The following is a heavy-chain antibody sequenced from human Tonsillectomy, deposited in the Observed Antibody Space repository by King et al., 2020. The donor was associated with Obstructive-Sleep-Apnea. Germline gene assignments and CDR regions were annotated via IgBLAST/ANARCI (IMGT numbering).Heavy chain of an antibody. CDR1: GFSLSNARMG. CDR2: IFSNDEK. D-gene: IGHD3-9*01. Sequence: VTLKESGPVLVKPTETLTLTCTVSGFSLSNARMGVSWIRQPPGKALEWLAHIFSNDEKSYSTTLKSRLTISKDTPKSQVVLTMTNMDPGETATYYCSRVPAYYDILTIDYWGQGTLVTVSS. J-gene: IGHJ4*02. V-gene: IGHV2-26*01. CDR3: SRVPAYYDILTIDY.